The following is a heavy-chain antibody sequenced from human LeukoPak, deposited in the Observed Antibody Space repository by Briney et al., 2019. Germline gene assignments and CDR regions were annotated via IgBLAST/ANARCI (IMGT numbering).Heavy chain of an antibody. D-gene: IGHD1-1*01. Sequence: AGGSLRLSCAASGFTFSSYEMNWVRQAPGKGLEWVSYIGSSGNTIHYADSVKGRFTISRDNAENSLYLQMNSLRAEDTAIYYCARDPRTVRIWGQGTLVTVSS. CDR3: ARDPRTVRI. CDR1: GFTFSSYE. CDR2: IGSSGNTI. V-gene: IGHV3-48*03. J-gene: IGHJ4*02.